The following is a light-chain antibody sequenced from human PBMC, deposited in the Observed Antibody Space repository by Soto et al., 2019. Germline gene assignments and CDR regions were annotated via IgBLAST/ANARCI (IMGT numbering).Light chain of an antibody. Sequence: EIVLTQSPATLSLSPGERATLSCRASQSVNNYLAWYQQKPGQAPRLLIYDASRRATDIPARFSGSGSWTDFPLTISSLGPEDFATYYCHQRSNWPLTFGGGTKVEIK. CDR3: HQRSNWPLT. CDR1: QSVNNY. J-gene: IGKJ4*01. V-gene: IGKV3-11*01. CDR2: DAS.